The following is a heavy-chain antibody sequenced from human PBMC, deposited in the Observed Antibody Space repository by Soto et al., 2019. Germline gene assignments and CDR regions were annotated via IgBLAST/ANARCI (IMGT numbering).Heavy chain of an antibody. V-gene: IGHV3-48*01. CDR3: ASPVDCSTTRCIR. J-gene: IGHJ4*02. CDR1: GFTFSRYS. Sequence: EVQLVESGGGLVQPGGSLRLSCAASGFTFSRYSMNWVRQAPGKGLEWVSYISSSSNSIYYADSVKGRFTISRDNAKNSLHLQMNSLRAEDTAVYYCASPVDCSTTRCIRWGQGTLVTVSS. CDR2: ISSSSNSI. D-gene: IGHD2-2*01.